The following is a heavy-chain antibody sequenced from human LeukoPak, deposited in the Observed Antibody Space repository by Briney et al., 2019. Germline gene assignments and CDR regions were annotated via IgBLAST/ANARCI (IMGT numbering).Heavy chain of an antibody. CDR2: ITASGDFT. CDR1: GFTLNAHYG. D-gene: IGHD1-26*01. Sequence: GGSLRLSCVASGFTLNAHYGMSWIRQAPGKGLEWVSTITASGDFTNYADSVKGRFTISRDISKNTLYLQMNSLRVEDTAVYYCAKDPGGSYDYWGQGTLVTVSS. J-gene: IGHJ4*02. CDR3: AKDPGGSYDY. V-gene: IGHV3-23*01.